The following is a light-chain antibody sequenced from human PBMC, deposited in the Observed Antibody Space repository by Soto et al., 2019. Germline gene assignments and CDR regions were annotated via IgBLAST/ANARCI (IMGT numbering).Light chain of an antibody. CDR3: QQRYNWPPT. CDR1: QTVSSF. Sequence: EIVLSQSPAILSLSPGDRATLSCRASQTVSSFLAWYQQKPGQAPRLLIYDTSNRATGVPARFSASGSGTDFTLTISSLEPEDFEVYFCQQRYNWPPTFGQGIKLEIK. CDR2: DTS. J-gene: IGKJ2*01. V-gene: IGKV3-11*01.